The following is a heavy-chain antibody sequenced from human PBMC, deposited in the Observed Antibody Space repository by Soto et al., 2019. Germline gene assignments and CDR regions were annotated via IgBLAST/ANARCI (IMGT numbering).Heavy chain of an antibody. CDR1: GFTFSFYT. Sequence: EPQLVESGGGLVQPGGSLRLSCAASGFTFSFYTMNWVRQTPGKGLEWLAYISRGGSSIYYADSVKGRFTVSRDNANNSLSLQLNSLRREDTAVYYCVREGGDLRGSGVFEYWGQGTLVTVYS. CDR3: VREGGDLRGSGVFEY. J-gene: IGHJ4*02. D-gene: IGHD6-19*01. V-gene: IGHV3-48*01. CDR2: ISRGGSSI.